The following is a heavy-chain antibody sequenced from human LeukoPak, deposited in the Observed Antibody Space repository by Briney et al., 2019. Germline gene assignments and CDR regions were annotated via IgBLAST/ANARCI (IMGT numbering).Heavy chain of an antibody. CDR2: ISWNSGSI. D-gene: IGHD3-16*01. CDR1: GFTFDDYA. V-gene: IGHV3-9*01. Sequence: PGGSLRLSCAASGFTFDDYAMHWVRQAPGKGLEWVSDISWNSGSIGYADSVKGRFTISRDNAKNSLYLQMNSLRAEDTAVYYCAGPPLRGDHGDCFDYWGQGTLVTVSS. J-gene: IGHJ4*02. CDR3: AGPPLRGDHGDCFDY.